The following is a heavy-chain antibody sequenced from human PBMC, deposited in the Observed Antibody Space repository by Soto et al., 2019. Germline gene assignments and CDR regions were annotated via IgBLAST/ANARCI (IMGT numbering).Heavy chain of an antibody. J-gene: IGHJ4*02. Sequence: QVQLQESGPGLVKPSQTLSLTCTVSGGSISSGDYYWSWIRQPPGKGLEWIGYIYYSGSTYYNPSRESRVTMSVDTSKNQCSLKLSSVTAADTAVYYCARVGGFGATTIDYWGQGTLVTVSS. CDR3: ARVGGFGATTIDY. CDR1: GGSISSGDYY. D-gene: IGHD3-10*01. V-gene: IGHV4-30-4*01. CDR2: IYYSGST.